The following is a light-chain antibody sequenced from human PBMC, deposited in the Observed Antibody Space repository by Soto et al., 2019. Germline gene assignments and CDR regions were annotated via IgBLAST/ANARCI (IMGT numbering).Light chain of an antibody. CDR2: KAS. Sequence: DIQMTQSPSTLSASVGDRVAITVRASQSISSWLAWYQQKPGKAPKLLIYKASSLESGVPARFSGSGSGTEFTLTISSLQPDDFATYYCQQYNTYSTFGQGTRLEIK. CDR1: QSISSW. CDR3: QQYNTYST. J-gene: IGKJ5*01. V-gene: IGKV1-5*03.